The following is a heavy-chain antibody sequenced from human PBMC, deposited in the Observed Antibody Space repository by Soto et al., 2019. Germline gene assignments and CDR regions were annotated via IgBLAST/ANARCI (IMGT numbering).Heavy chain of an antibody. CDR3: AAAPYYYDSSGYYRALGY. CDR1: GFTFTSSA. V-gene: IGHV1-58*01. Sequence: SVKVSCKASGFTFTSSAVQWVRQARGQRLEWIGWIVVGSGNTNYAQKFQERVTITRDMSTSTAYMELSSLRSEDTAVYYCAAAPYYYDSSGYYRALGYWGQGTLVTSPQ. J-gene: IGHJ4*02. CDR2: IVVGSGNT. D-gene: IGHD3-22*01.